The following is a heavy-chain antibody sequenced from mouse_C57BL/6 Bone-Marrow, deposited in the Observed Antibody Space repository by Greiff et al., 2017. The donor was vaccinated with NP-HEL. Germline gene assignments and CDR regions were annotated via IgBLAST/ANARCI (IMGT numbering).Heavy chain of an antibody. V-gene: IGHV1-85*01. CDR3: AREGHSNYGY. CDR1: GYTFTSYD. CDR2: IYPRDGST. D-gene: IGHD2-5*01. J-gene: IGHJ2*01. Sequence: VKLMESGPELVKPGASVKLSCKASGYTFTSYDINWVKQRPGQGLEWIGWIYPRDGSTKYNEKFKDKATLTADKSSSTAYMQLSSLTSEDSAVYYCAREGHSNYGYWGQGTTLTVSS.